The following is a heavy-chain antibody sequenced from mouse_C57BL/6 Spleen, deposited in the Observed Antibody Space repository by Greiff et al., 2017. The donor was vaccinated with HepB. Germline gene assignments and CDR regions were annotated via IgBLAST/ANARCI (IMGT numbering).Heavy chain of an antibody. V-gene: IGHV2-5*01. CDR3: AKSDDYPYYFDY. Sequence: VKLMESGPGLVQPSQSLSITCTVSGFSLTSYGVHWVRQSPGKGLEWLGVIWRGGSTDYNAAFMSRLSITKDNSKSQVFIKMNSLQADDTAIYYCAKSDDYPYYFDYWGQGTTLTVSS. CDR2: IWRGGST. J-gene: IGHJ2*01. D-gene: IGHD2-4*01. CDR1: GFSLTSYG.